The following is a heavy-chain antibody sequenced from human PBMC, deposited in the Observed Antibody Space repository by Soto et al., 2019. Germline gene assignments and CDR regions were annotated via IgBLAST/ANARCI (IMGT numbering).Heavy chain of an antibody. D-gene: IGHD2-2*01. J-gene: IGHJ1*01. CDR3: AGSGTVGYCSSTRCPEYFEH. V-gene: IGHV1-3*01. CDR1: VYTLTSYA. Sequence: SSVKVSCKASVYTLTSYAMHWVRQAPGQRLEWMGWIHAGNGNTKYSQKFQGRVTITSETSGSTAYMEPSSLRSEDTAVYYWAGSGTVGYCSSTRCPEYFEHWGQGTLVTVSS. CDR2: IHAGNGNT.